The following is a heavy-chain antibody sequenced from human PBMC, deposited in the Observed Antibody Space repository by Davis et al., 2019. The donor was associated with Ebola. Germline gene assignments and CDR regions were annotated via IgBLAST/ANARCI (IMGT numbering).Heavy chain of an antibody. CDR2: INHSGST. Sequence: SETLSLTCAVYGGSFSGYYWSWIRQPPGKGLEWIGEINHSGSTNYNPSLKSRVTISVDTSKNQFSLKLSSVTAADTAVYYCARGPEAIVATPYYYYGMDVWGQGTTVTVSS. J-gene: IGHJ6*02. CDR3: ARGPEAIVATPYYYYGMDV. D-gene: IGHD5-12*01. CDR1: GGSFSGYY. V-gene: IGHV4-34*01.